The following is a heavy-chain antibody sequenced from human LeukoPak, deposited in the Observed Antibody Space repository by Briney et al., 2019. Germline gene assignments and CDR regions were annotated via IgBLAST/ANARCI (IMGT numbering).Heavy chain of an antibody. CDR2: VSVYNCNT. CDR1: GYSLTRYG. D-gene: IGHD3-22*01. V-gene: IGHV1-18*01. CDR3: ARGMVTAYYYDSSGYYPNDY. Sequence: ASVKVSCKPSGYSLTRYGFTWVRQAPRQGLEWMGWVSVYNCNTNYAQKLQGRVTMTTDISTSTAYMELRSLRSGDTAVYYCARGMVTAYYYDSSGYYPNDYWGQGTLVTVSS. J-gene: IGHJ4*02.